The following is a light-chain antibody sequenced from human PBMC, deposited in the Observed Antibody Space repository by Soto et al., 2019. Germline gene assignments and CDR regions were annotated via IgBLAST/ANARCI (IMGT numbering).Light chain of an antibody. CDR3: QQYHSAPRT. Sequence: EIVLTQYPGTLSLSPGERATLSCRASQSVSSNYLAWYQHKPGQAPRLLIYGASNKATGIPDRFSGSWSGTVFTLTISRLEPEDCAVYCCQQYHSAPRTFGQGTKLEIK. CDR1: QSVSSNY. V-gene: IGKV3-20*01. J-gene: IGKJ2*01. CDR2: GAS.